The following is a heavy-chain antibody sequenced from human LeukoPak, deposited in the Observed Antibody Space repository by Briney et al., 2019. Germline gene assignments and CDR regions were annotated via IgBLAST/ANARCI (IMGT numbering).Heavy chain of an antibody. CDR3: ARDRYSGYGFDY. CDR2: IYYSGST. CDR1: GGSISSYY. D-gene: IGHD5-12*01. J-gene: IGHJ4*02. V-gene: IGHV4-59*01. Sequence: SETLSLTCTVSGGSISSYYWSWIRQPPGKGLEWIGYIYYSGSTNYNSSLNSRVTISVDTSKNQFSLKLSSVTAADTAVYYCARDRYSGYGFDYWGQGTLVTVSS.